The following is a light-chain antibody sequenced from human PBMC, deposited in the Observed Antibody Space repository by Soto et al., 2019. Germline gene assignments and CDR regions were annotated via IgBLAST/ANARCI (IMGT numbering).Light chain of an antibody. J-gene: IGKJ4*01. CDR2: DAS. CDR3: QQSSNWLLT. Sequence: EIVLTQSPATLSLSPGERATLSCRSSQCVSSYLAWYRKKPGQAPRLLIYDASNRATGIPARFSGSGSGTDFTLTISSLEPEDFAVYYCQQSSNWLLTFGGGTKVEIK. CDR1: QCVSSY. V-gene: IGKV3-11*01.